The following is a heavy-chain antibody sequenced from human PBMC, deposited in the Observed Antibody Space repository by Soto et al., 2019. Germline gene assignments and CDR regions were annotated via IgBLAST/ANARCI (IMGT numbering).Heavy chain of an antibody. CDR1: GFTFSSHA. D-gene: IGHD2-8*01. CDR2: VDGSGGDT. CDR3: AKEIFAAAYAATSAFDL. V-gene: IGHV3-23*01. J-gene: IGHJ4*02. Sequence: GGSQRLSYAASGFTFSSHAMGWLRQAPGTGPEWVAFVDGSGGDTSYADSVKGRFTIPRDNSDNSLYLDMNSLRAEDTGRYFCAKEIFAAAYAATSAFDLWGQGTLVTVSS.